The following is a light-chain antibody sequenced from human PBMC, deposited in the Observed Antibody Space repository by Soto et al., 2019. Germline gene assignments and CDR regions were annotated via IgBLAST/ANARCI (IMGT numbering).Light chain of an antibody. J-gene: IGLJ3*02. CDR3: CSYANIYIWV. CDR2: EAT. Sequence: QSALSQPASVSGSPGQSITIPCTGSSSDVGSNNLVSWYQQHPGKAPKVMIYEATKRPSGVSNRFSGSKSGNTASLTISGLQAEDVADYYCCSYANIYIWVFGGGTKLTVL. CDR1: SSDVGSNNL. V-gene: IGLV2-23*01.